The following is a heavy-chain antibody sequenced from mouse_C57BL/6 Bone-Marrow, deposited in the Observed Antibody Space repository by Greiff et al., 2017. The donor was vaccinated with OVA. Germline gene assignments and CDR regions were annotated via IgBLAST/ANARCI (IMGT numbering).Heavy chain of an antibody. Sequence: VQLQQSGPELVKPGASVKISCKASGYTFTDYYMNWVKQSHGKSLEWIGDINPNNGGTSYNQKFKGKATLTVDKSSSTAYMELRSLTSEDSAVYYCAREGNYYGSSYVGFAYWGQGTLVTVSA. D-gene: IGHD1-1*01. CDR3: AREGNYYGSSYVGFAY. CDR1: GYTFTDYY. CDR2: INPNNGGT. J-gene: IGHJ3*01. V-gene: IGHV1-26*01.